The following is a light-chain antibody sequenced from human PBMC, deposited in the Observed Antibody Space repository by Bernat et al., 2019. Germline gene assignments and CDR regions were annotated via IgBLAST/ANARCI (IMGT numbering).Light chain of an antibody. J-gene: IGLJ2*01. CDR2: FDS. V-gene: IGLV3-21*04. CDR1: NVGSKS. Sequence: SYVLTQPPSVSVAPGKTARISCGGDNVGSKSVHWYQQRPGQAPVLVIYFDSGRPSGIPERFSGSNSGNTANLTISRVEAGDEADYYCQVWDTTSDHPVFGGGTKLTVL. CDR3: QVWDTTSDHPV.